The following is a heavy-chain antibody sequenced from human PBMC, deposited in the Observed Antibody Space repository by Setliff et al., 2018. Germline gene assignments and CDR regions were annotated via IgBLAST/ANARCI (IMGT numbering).Heavy chain of an antibody. CDR1: GFTFTDYG. D-gene: IGHD3-22*01. CDR3: ARINFYVSSGYYYASDN. Sequence: ASVKVSCKSSGFTFTDYGVTWVRQAPGQGLEWMGWINNYNFNTQYAQKFLGRVTMTTDTSTSTAYMELRSLRPDDTAVYYCARINFYVSSGYYYASDNWGQGALVTVSS. V-gene: IGHV1-18*01. CDR2: INNYNFNT. J-gene: IGHJ4*02.